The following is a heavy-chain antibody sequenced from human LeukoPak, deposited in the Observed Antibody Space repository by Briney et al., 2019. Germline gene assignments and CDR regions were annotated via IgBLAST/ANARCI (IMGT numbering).Heavy chain of an antibody. D-gene: IGHD6-13*01. CDR1: GFTFSNHG. V-gene: IGHV3-23*01. CDR2: VSPPGGGT. Sequence: GGSLRLSCAASGFTFSNHGMNWVRQAPGKGLEWLSGVSPPGGGTYYADSVKGRFTISRDNAKNSLYLQMNSLRAEDTAVYYCAGSWSPYDAFDIWGQGTMVSVSS. J-gene: IGHJ3*02. CDR3: AGSWSPYDAFDI.